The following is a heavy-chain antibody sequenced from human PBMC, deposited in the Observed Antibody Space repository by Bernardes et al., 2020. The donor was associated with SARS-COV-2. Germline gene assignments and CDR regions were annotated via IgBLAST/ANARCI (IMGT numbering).Heavy chain of an antibody. Sequence: GGSLRLSCAASGFTFSNAWMNWVRQAPGKGLEWVGHIKRKTDDGTTDYAAPVKGRFTISGDDSKNTMYLQMNSLKTEDTAVYYCTTGAEIYYDSSGFSYYFDFWGQGTLVTVSS. J-gene: IGHJ4*02. CDR3: TTGAEIYYDSSGFSYYFDF. CDR2: IKRKTDDGTT. CDR1: GFTFSNAW. D-gene: IGHD3-22*01. V-gene: IGHV3-15*07.